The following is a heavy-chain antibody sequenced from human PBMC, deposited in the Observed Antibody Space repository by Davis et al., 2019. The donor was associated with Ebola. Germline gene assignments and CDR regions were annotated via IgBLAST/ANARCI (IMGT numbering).Heavy chain of an antibody. J-gene: IGHJ4*02. V-gene: IGHV3-23*01. CDR1: GFTFSSYG. CDR2: ISGSGGST. CDR3: AFRPITMIVVVPFDY. D-gene: IGHD3-22*01. Sequence: GESLKISCAASGFTFSSYGMHWVRQAPGKGLEWVSAISGSGGSTYYADSVKGRFTISRDNSKNTLYLQMNSLRAEDTAVYYCAFRPITMIVVVPFDYWGQGTLVTVSS.